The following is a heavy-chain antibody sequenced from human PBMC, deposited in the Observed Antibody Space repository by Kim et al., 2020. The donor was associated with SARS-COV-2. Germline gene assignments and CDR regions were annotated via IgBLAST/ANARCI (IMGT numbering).Heavy chain of an antibody. D-gene: IGHD3-22*01. V-gene: IGHV3-30*01. J-gene: IGHJ3*02. Sequence: SGEGRFTISRDNSKNTLYLQMNSLRAEETAVYYCARGYSSGYYLKAFDIWGQGTMVTVSS. CDR3: ARGYSSGYYLKAFDI.